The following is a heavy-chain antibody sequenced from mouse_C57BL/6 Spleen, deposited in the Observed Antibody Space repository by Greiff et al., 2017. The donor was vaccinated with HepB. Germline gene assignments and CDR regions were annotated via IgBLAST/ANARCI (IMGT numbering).Heavy chain of an antibody. Sequence: EVKLQESGPGLVKPSQSLSLTCSVTGYSITSGYYWNWIRQFPGNKLEWMGYISYDGSNNYNPSLKNRISITRDTSKNQFFLKLNSVTTEDTATYYCASRIYYDYGFDYWGQGTTLTVSS. CDR3: ASRIYYDYGFDY. CDR2: ISYDGSN. V-gene: IGHV3-6*01. D-gene: IGHD2-4*01. J-gene: IGHJ2*01. CDR1: GYSITSGYY.